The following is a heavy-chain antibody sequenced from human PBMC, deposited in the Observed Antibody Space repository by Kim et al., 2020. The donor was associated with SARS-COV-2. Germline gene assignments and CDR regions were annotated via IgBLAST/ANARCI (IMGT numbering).Heavy chain of an antibody. CDR1: GGSISSYY. Sequence: SETLSLTCTVSGGSISSYYWSWIRQPPGKGLEWIGYIYYSGSTNYNPSLKSRVTISVDTSKNQFSLKLSSVTAADTAVYYCARAPLLAAAGIWGYYYGMDVWGQGTTVTVSS. D-gene: IGHD6-13*01. CDR2: IYYSGST. V-gene: IGHV4-59*01. CDR3: ARAPLLAAAGIWGYYYGMDV. J-gene: IGHJ6*02.